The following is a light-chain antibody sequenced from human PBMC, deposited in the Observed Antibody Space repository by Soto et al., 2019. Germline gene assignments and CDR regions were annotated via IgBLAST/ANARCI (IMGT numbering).Light chain of an antibody. CDR1: QSISNW. J-gene: IGKJ1*01. Sequence: DIQMTQSPSTLPASVGDRVTITCRASQSISNWLAWYQRKPGTAPKVLIYHASNLQSGVPSRFSGSGSGTEFTPTISSLQPDDFATYYCQQYNSYSFGQGTKVDIK. CDR3: QQYNSYS. CDR2: HAS. V-gene: IGKV1-5*01.